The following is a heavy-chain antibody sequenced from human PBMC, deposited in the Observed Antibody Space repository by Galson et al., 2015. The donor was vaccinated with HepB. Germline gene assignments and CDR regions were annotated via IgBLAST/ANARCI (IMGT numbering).Heavy chain of an antibody. V-gene: IGHV3-30*03. CDR1: GVTLSNYG. Sequence: SLRLSCAASGVTLSNYGMHWVRQAPGKGLEWVAVVSYDGGTKYYADSVKGRFTISKDKSRNTVYLQMDTLGPEDTAVYFCAREGDTYRSGRYGSWGQGTLVTVSS. J-gene: IGHJ4*02. CDR3: AREGDTYRSGRYGS. D-gene: IGHD6-13*01. CDR2: VSYDGGTK.